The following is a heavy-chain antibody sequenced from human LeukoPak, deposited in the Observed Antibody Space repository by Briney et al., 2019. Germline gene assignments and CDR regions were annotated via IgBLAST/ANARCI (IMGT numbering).Heavy chain of an antibody. V-gene: IGHV4-39*01. Sequence: PSETLSLTCTISGDSISSTSYYWGWIRQPPGKGLEWIGTIYYSGNTRYNPSLKSRVTISVGTSRIQFSLRLSSVTAADTAIYYCVRQTTRLGSSNRFHIDNWGQGIQVTVSS. J-gene: IGHJ4*02. D-gene: IGHD6-13*01. CDR2: IYYSGNT. CDR3: VRQTTRLGSSNRFHIDN. CDR1: GDSISSTSYY.